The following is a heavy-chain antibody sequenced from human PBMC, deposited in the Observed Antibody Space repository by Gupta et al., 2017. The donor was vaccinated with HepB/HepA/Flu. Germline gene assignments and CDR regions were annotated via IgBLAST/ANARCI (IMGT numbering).Heavy chain of an antibody. J-gene: IGHJ4*02. CDR1: GYTLTELS. CDR3: ATAPFPRWNHFDY. V-gene: IGHV1-24*01. CDR2: FDPEHGET. Sequence: QVHLVQSGAEVKKPGASAKVSCKVSGYTLTELSMHWVRRAPGKGLEWMGGFDPEHGETIYAQKFQGRVTMTEDTSTDTAYMELNSLRSEDTAVYFCATAPFPRWNHFDYWGQGTLVTVSS. D-gene: IGHD1-14*01.